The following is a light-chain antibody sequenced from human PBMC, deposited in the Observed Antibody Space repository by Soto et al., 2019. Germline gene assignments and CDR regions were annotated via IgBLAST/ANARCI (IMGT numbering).Light chain of an antibody. CDR2: DAS. V-gene: IGKV1D-13*01. CDR3: QQFNNYPLT. CDR1: QGISSA. J-gene: IGKJ4*01. Sequence: AIQLTQSPSSLSASVGGRVTVTCRASQGISSALAWYQQKPGRAPKLLIYDASNLEGGVPSRFSGRGSETDFALTISSLQPEDFATYYCQQFNNYPLTFGGGTKVEIK.